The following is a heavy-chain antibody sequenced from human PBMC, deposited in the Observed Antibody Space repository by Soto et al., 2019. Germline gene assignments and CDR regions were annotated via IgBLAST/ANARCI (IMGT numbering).Heavy chain of an antibody. Sequence: QVLLVESGGGVVQPGMSLRLSCAASGFTFSKYGIHWVRQAPGKGLEWVGVIWYDGSSQYYADSVKGRFTISRDNSKNTVSLQMNSLRVEDTAVYYCARDATDSVFDCWGQGTLVSVSS. CDR2: IWYDGSSQ. CDR3: ARDATDSVFDC. D-gene: IGHD6-19*01. CDR1: GFTFSKYG. V-gene: IGHV3-33*01. J-gene: IGHJ4*02.